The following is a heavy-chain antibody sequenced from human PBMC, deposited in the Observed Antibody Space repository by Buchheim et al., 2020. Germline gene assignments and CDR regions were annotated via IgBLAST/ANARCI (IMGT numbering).Heavy chain of an antibody. CDR2: ISYDGSNK. CDR3: ARGAWYQLLGPEWFDP. J-gene: IGHJ5*02. Sequence: QVQLVESGGGVVQPGRSLRLSCAASGFTFSSYGMHWVRQAPGKGLEWVAVISYDGSNKYYADPVKGRFTISRDNSKNTLYLQMNSLRAEDTAVYYCARGAWYQLLGPEWFDPWSQGTL. V-gene: IGHV3-30*03. CDR1: GFTFSSYG. D-gene: IGHD2-2*01.